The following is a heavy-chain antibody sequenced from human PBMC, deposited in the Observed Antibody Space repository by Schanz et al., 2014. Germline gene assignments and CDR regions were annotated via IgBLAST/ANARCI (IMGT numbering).Heavy chain of an antibody. CDR2: ISGSSRTI. Sequence: EVQLLESGGGLVQPGGSLRLSCAASGFGFSSYSMNWVRQAPGKGLEWVSYISGSSRTIYYADSMKGRFTVSRDNAENALYLQMNSLRAEDTGLYFCARGGSGSHYRLDYWGEGTLVNGSS. J-gene: IGHJ4*02. CDR3: ARGGSGSHYRLDY. V-gene: IGHV3-48*01. D-gene: IGHD1-26*01. CDR1: GFGFSSYS.